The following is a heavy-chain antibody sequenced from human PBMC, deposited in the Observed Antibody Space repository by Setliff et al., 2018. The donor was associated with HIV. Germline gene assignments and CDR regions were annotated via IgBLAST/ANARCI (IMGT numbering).Heavy chain of an antibody. J-gene: IGHJ1*01. Sequence: GASVKVSCKISGYTLTELSIHWVRQAPGKGLEWMANFDPEDGETFYAQKFQGRVTMTRDTSTTTAYMELSSLRSDDTAMYYCATDPGYSSTWYSESFQHWGQGTMVTVSS. V-gene: IGHV1-24*01. D-gene: IGHD6-13*01. CDR2: FDPEDGET. CDR1: GYTLTELS. CDR3: ATDPGYSSTWYSESFQH.